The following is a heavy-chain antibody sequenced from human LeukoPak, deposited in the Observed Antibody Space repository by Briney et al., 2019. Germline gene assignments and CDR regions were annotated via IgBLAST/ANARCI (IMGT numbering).Heavy chain of an antibody. J-gene: IGHJ6*04. CDR3: ARDDVDYHYYYGMDV. CDR1: GFTCNSYA. V-gene: IGHV3-48*03. D-gene: IGHD4-17*01. CDR2: ICSSGNSI. Sequence: GGSLSLSCSASGFTCNSYAMNWVRQSPGKGLEWLSYICSSGNSIYYADSVKGRLTISRDNAKNSQYLQMNSRRAEDTAVYYCARDDVDYHYYYGMDVWGKGTTVTVSS.